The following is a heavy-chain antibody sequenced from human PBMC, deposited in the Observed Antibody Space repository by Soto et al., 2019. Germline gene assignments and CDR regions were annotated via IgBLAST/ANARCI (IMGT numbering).Heavy chain of an antibody. D-gene: IGHD3-16*01. CDR2: MNPNSGNT. V-gene: IGHV1-8*01. J-gene: IGHJ4*02. Sequence: QVQLVQSGAEVKKPGASVKVSCKASGYTFTSYDINWVRQATGQGLEWMGWMNPNSGNTGYAQKFQGSVTITRNTSISTSYTALTSLSSEDTAVYYCARDKVGAVDYWGQGTLVTFSS. CDR3: ARDKVGAVDY. CDR1: GYTFTSYD.